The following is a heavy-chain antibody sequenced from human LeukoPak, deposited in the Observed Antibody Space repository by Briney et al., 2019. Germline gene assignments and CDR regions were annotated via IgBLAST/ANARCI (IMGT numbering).Heavy chain of an antibody. D-gene: IGHD3-10*01. CDR3: AKAGHYGSGSYYSDY. V-gene: IGHV3-21*04. CDR1: GFTFSSYS. J-gene: IGHJ4*02. CDR2: ISSSSSYI. Sequence: GGSLRLSCAASGFTFSSYSMNWVRQAPGKGLEWVSSISSSSSYIYYADSVKGRFTISRDNAKNSLYLQMNSLRAEDTAVYYCAKAGHYGSGSYYSDYWGRGTLVTVSP.